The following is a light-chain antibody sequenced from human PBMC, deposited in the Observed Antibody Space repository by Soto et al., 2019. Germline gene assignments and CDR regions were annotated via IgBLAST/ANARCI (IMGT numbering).Light chain of an antibody. CDR1: ESIRSNS. V-gene: IGKV3-20*01. Sequence: ETVLTQSPGTLFLSTGETATLSCRASESIRSNSLAWYQQKPGQPPRLLIYGASNRATDIPDRFSGSGSGTDFTLTITRLESEDFAVYDCQQYENSPITFGQGTRLDIK. J-gene: IGKJ5*01. CDR2: GAS. CDR3: QQYENSPIT.